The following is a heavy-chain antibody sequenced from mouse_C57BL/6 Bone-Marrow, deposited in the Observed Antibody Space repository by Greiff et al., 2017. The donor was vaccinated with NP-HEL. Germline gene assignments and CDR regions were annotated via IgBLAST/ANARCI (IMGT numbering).Heavy chain of an antibody. CDR3: ARRDGSSPFAY. Sequence: QVQLKQSGPELVKPGASVKISCKASGYAFSSSWMNWVKQRPGKGLEWIGRIYPGDGDTNYNGKFKGKATLTADKSSSTAYMQLSSLTSEDSAVYFCARRDGSSPFAYWGQGTLVTVSA. J-gene: IGHJ3*01. CDR1: GYAFSSSW. V-gene: IGHV1-82*01. CDR2: IYPGDGDT. D-gene: IGHD1-1*01.